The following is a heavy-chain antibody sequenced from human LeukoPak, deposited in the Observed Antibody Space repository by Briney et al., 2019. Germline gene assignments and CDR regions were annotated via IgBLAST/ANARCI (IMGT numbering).Heavy chain of an antibody. V-gene: IGHV3-11*04. Sequence: GGSLRLSCAASGFTFSDYYMSWIRQAPGKGLEWVSYISGSGSTIYYADSVKGRFTISRDNAKSSLFLQMNSLRAEDTAVYYCARDGGATMVRGVATYDSWGQGTLVTVSS. CDR2: ISGSGSTI. CDR1: GFTFSDYY. CDR3: ARDGGATMVRGVATYDS. D-gene: IGHD3-10*01. J-gene: IGHJ4*02.